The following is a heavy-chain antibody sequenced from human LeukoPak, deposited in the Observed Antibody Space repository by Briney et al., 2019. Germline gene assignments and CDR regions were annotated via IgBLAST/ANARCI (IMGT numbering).Heavy chain of an antibody. D-gene: IGHD3-3*01. V-gene: IGHV4-59*08. CDR1: GGSFSGYY. J-gene: IGHJ6*02. CDR3: ARSTYYDFGGGVYGMGV. CDR2: IYYSGST. Sequence: SETLSLTCAVYGGSFSGYYWSWIRQPPGKGLEWIGYIYYSGSTNYNPSLKSRVTISVDTSKNQFSLKLSSVTAADTAVYYCARSTYYDFGGGVYGMGVWGQGTTVTVSS.